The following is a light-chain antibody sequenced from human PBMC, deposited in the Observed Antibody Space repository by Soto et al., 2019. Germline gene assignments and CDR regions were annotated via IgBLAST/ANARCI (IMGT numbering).Light chain of an antibody. V-gene: IGKV1-39*01. CDR3: QQRFTTPALT. J-gene: IGKJ4*01. Sequence: DIQMTQSPSSLSASVGDRVTITCRASRSISVFLNWYQQKPGKAPKLLISAASSLQSGVPSSFSGSGSGPNFTLTISSLQPEDCATYYCQQRFTTPALTFGGGTKVEI. CDR1: RSISVF. CDR2: AAS.